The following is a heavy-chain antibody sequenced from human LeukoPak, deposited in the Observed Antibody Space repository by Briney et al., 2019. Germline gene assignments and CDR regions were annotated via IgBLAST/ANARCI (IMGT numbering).Heavy chain of an antibody. CDR1: GGSFSGYY. CDR2: IYYSGST. V-gene: IGHV4-59*08. D-gene: IGHD4-11*01. Sequence: SETLSLTCAVYGGSFSGYYWSWIRQPPGKGLEWIGYIYYSGSTNYNPSLKSRVTISVDTSKNQFSLKLSSVTAADTAVYYCARHVTVTYDAFDLWGQGTMVTVSS. CDR3: ARHVTVTYDAFDL. J-gene: IGHJ3*01.